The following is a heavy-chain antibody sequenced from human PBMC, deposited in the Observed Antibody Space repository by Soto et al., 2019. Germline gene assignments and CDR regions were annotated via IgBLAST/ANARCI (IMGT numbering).Heavy chain of an antibody. D-gene: IGHD2-2*01. CDR2: IYWDDDK. CDR1: GFSLSTSGVG. J-gene: IGHJ6*02. Sequence: QITLKESGPTLVKPTQTLTLTCTFSGFSLSTSGVGVGWIRQPPGKALEWLALIYWDDDKRYSPSLKSRLTITKDTSKTQVVLTMTNMDPVDTATYYCAHSPLYCISTSCYGDYYYYYGMDVWGQGTTVTVSS. V-gene: IGHV2-5*02. CDR3: AHSPLYCISTSCYGDYYYYYGMDV.